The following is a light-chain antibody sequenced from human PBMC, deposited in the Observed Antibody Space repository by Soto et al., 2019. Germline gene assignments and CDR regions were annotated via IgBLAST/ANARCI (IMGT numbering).Light chain of an antibody. CDR2: AAS. CDR3: QQANSFPYT. Sequence: DLQMTQSPSSVSASVGDRVTITCRASQVISSWLAWYQQKPEKAPRLLIYAASSFQSGVPSRFSRSGSATDFNLTLCSLQPDDFASYYCQQANSFPYTFGQGTKLQI. CDR1: QVISSW. V-gene: IGKV1-12*01. J-gene: IGKJ2*01.